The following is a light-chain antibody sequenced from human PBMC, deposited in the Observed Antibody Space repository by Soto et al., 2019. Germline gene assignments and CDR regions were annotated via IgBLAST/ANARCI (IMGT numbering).Light chain of an antibody. Sequence: IRVTKSPATLSLTVGDRVTITCRASQTISSWLAWYQEKPGKAPKLLIYKASTLTSGVPSRFSGSGAGTDFTPTTISRQAEDVVTDYCPQSNSFRIPSGEGTLL. V-gene: IGKV1-5*03. CDR2: KAS. J-gene: IGKJ5*01. CDR3: PQSNSFRIP. CDR1: QTISSW.